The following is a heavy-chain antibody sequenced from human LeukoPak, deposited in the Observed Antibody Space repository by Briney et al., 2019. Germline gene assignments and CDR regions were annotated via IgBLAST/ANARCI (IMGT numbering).Heavy chain of an antibody. J-gene: IGHJ3*02. Sequence: QPGGSLRLSCAASGFTFSSYAMSWVRQAPGKGLEWVSAISGSGGSTYYADFVKGRFTISRDNSKNTLYLQMNSLRAEDTAVYYCAKVQGYGDAFDIWGQGAMDTVSS. V-gene: IGHV3-23*01. D-gene: IGHD5-18*01. CDR3: AKVQGYGDAFDI. CDR1: GFTFSSYA. CDR2: ISGSGGST.